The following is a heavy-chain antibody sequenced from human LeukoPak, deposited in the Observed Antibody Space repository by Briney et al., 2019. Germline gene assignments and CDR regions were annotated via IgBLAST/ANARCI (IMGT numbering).Heavy chain of an antibody. CDR2: ISWNSGDI. J-gene: IGHJ6*02. CDR3: AKDRGRYYYYGMDV. V-gene: IGHV3-9*01. D-gene: IGHD3-10*01. CDR1: GFPFDDYA. Sequence: GRSLLLSCAASGFPFDDYAMHWVRPSPGKGLEWVSGISWNSGDIDYADSVKCRFTISRDNARNSLYLQMNSLRGEDTALYYCAKDRGRYYYYGMDVWGRGTTVTVSS.